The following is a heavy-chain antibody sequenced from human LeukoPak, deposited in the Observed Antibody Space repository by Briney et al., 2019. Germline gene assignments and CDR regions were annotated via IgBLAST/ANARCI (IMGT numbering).Heavy chain of an antibody. CDR2: IKQDGSEK. Sequence: GVSLRLSCAASGFTFSSYWMHWVRQAPGKGLEWVANIKQDGSEKYYVDSVKGRFTISRDNAKNSVYLQMNSLRDEDTAVYYCVRDYCSGVTCYDGYWGQGTLVTVSS. J-gene: IGHJ4*02. V-gene: IGHV3-7*04. CDR1: GFTFSSYW. D-gene: IGHD2-15*01. CDR3: VRDYCSGVTCYDGY.